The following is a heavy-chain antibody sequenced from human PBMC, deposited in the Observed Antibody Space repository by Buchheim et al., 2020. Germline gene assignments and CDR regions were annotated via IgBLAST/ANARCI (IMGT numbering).Heavy chain of an antibody. CDR3: VKGSGIYFHLMDV. CDR2: LYYSGDS. Sequence: QLQLQDSGSGLVKPSQTLSVPCTVSGGSISNGGFSWNWIRQPPGKGLEWIGCLYYSGDSYYNPSLKSRVTMSVDGSKNQFSLRLTSVTAADAAVYYCVKGSGIYFHLMDVWGQGTT. J-gene: IGHJ6*02. CDR1: GGSISNGGFS. D-gene: IGHD6-13*01. V-gene: IGHV4-30-2*01.